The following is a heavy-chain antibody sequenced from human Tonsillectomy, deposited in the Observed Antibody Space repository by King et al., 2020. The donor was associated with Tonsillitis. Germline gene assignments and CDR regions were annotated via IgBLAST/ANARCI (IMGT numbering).Heavy chain of an antibody. Sequence: VQLVESGGGVVRPGGSLRLSCEGSGFTFGNYEMSWVRQAPGKGLEWVSSIKWNGGSATYADSVKGRFTVSRDDAKDSLYLQMNSLRAEDTALYYCARERRSFYMDVWGKGTTVTVSS. CDR1: GFTFGNYE. V-gene: IGHV3-20*04. D-gene: IGHD2/OR15-2a*01. J-gene: IGHJ6*04. CDR3: ARERRSFYMDV. CDR2: IKWNGGSA.